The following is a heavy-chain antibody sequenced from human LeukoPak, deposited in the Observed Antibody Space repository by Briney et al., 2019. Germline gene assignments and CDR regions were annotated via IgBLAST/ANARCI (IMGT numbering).Heavy chain of an antibody. CDR3: ARDPRADSSGYPYPYYFDY. V-gene: IGHV1-3*01. J-gene: IGHJ4*02. D-gene: IGHD3-22*01. Sequence: RWASVKVSCKASGYTFTTYAMHWVRQAPGQRLEWMGWINGGNGNTKYSQRFQGRVTMTTDTSTSTAYMELRSLRSDDTAVYYCARDPRADSSGYPYPYYFDYWGQGTLVTVSS. CDR2: INGGNGNT. CDR1: GYTFTTYA.